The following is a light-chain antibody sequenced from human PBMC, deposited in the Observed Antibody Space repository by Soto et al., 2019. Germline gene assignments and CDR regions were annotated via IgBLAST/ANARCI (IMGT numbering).Light chain of an antibody. CDR1: QSVGTL. CDR2: DVS. J-gene: IGKJ1*01. CDR3: QQYDSYPLT. V-gene: IGKV1-5*01. Sequence: DIQMTQSPSTLSASVGDRVTITCRASQSVGTLLAWYQQQPGKAPKLLIYDVSSLESGVPSRFSGSGLGTEFTLTITSLRPDDFASYYCQQYDSYPLTFGQWTTVESK.